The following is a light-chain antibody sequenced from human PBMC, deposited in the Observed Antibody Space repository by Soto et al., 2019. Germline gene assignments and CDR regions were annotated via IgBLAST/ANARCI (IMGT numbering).Light chain of an antibody. V-gene: IGLV2-23*02. Sequence: QSALTQPGSVSGSPGQTITISSTGTSSYVGSDNLVSWFQQHPGKAPKLMIYEVNKRPSGVSNRFSGSKSGNTASLTISGLQAENEADYYCSSARSYIHVVFGGGTKVTVL. J-gene: IGLJ2*01. CDR3: SSARSYIHVV. CDR2: EVN. CDR1: SSYVGSDNL.